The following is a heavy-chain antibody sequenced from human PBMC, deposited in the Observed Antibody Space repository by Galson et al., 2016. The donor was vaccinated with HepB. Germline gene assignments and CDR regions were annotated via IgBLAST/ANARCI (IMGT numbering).Heavy chain of an antibody. CDR2: IFSNDEK. D-gene: IGHD3-10*01. Sequence: PALVKPTQTLTLTCTVSGFSLSNGRMGVSWIRQPPGKALEWLAHIFSNDEKSYSTSLKSRLTISKDTSKSQVVLTMTNMDPVDTATYYCARIFESITMLRGTEDGYWGQGTLVTVSS. V-gene: IGHV2-26*01. J-gene: IGHJ4*02. CDR3: ARIFESITMLRGTEDGY. CDR1: GFSLSNGRMG.